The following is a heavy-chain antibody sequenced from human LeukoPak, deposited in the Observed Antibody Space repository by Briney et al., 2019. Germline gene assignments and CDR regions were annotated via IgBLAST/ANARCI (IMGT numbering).Heavy chain of an antibody. CDR3: ARGGCGGDCYWEKAFDI. Sequence: GGSLRLSCAASGFTFSSYSMNWVRQAPGKGLEWVSSISSSGSTIYYADSVKGRFTISRDNAKNSLYLQMNSLRAEDTAVYYCARGGCGGDCYWEKAFDIWGQGTMVTVSS. CDR1: GFTFSSYS. J-gene: IGHJ3*02. CDR2: ISSSGSTI. V-gene: IGHV3-48*04. D-gene: IGHD2-21*01.